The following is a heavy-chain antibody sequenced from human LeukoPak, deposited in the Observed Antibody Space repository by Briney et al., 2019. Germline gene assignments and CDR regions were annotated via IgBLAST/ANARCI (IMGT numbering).Heavy chain of an antibody. CDR3: ARDPGYCSSTSCLTFDY. CDR1: GYTFTSYG. J-gene: IGHJ4*02. Sequence: ASVKVSCKASGYTFTSYGISWVRQDPGQGLEWMGWISAYNGNTNYAQKLQGRVTMTTDKSTSTAYMELRSLRSDDTAVYYCARDPGYCSSTSCLTFDYWGQGTLVTVSS. D-gene: IGHD2-2*01. CDR2: ISAYNGNT. V-gene: IGHV1-18*01.